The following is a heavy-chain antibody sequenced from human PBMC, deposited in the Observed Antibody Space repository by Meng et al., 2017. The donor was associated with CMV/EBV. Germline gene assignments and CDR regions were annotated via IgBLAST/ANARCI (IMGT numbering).Heavy chain of an antibody. CDR3: ARSIRQGFLEWLSGSRGY. D-gene: IGHD3-3*01. V-gene: IGHV4-34*01. Sequence: ESLKISCAVYGASFSGYYWSWIRQPPGKGLEWIGEINHSGSTNYNPSLKSRVTISVDTSKNQFSLKLSSVTAADTAVYYCARSIRQGFLEWLSGSRGYWGPGILVTVSS. J-gene: IGHJ4*02. CDR1: GASFSGYY. CDR2: INHSGST.